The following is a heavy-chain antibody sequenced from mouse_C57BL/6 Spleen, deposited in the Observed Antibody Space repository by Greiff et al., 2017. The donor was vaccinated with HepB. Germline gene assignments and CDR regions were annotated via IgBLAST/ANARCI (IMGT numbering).Heavy chain of an antibody. CDR3: TPYGSSYVWFAY. Sequence: VQLQQSGAELVRPGASVKLSCTASGFNIKDYYMHWVKQRPEQGLEWIGRIDPEDGDTEYAPKFQGKATMTADTSSNTAYLQLSSLTSEDTAVYYCTPYGSSYVWFAYWGQGTLVTVSA. V-gene: IGHV14-1*01. CDR1: GFNIKDYY. CDR2: IDPEDGDT. D-gene: IGHD1-1*01. J-gene: IGHJ3*01.